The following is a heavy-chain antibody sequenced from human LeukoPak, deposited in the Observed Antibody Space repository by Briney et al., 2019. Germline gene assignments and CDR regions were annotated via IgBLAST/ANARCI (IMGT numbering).Heavy chain of an antibody. CDR3: AKWNPIAAALDY. D-gene: IGHD6-13*01. V-gene: IGHV3-30*18. CDR1: GFTFSSYG. CDR2: ISYDGSNK. Sequence: GGSLRFSCAASGFTFSSYGMHWVRQAPGKGLEWVAVISYDGSNKYYADSVKGRFTISRDNSKNTLYLQMNSLRAEDTAVYYCAKWNPIAAALDYWGQGTLVTVSS. J-gene: IGHJ4*02.